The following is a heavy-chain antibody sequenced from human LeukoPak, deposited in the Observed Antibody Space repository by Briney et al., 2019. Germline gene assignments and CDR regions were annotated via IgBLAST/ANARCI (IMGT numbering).Heavy chain of an antibody. J-gene: IGHJ3*02. Sequence: KPGGSLRLSCAASGFIFSDVWMHWVRQAPGKGLEWVGRIKSKTDGGTTDYAAPVKGTFTISRDDSKNTLCLQMNSLKAEDAAVYYCATGNCSGGSCHAFDIWGQGTMVTVSS. CDR2: IKSKTDGGTT. V-gene: IGHV3-15*01. CDR1: GFIFSDVW. D-gene: IGHD2-15*01. CDR3: ATGNCSGGSCHAFDI.